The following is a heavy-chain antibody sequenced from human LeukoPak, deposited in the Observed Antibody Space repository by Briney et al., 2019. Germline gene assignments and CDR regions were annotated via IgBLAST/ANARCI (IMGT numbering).Heavy chain of an antibody. J-gene: IGHJ5*02. Sequence: SETLSLTCTVSGGSISSYYWSWIRQPPGKGLEWIGEINHSGSTNYNPSLKSRVTISVDTSKNQFSLKLSSVTAADTAVYYCARGPHYGILTGYHPIGWFDPWGQGTLVTVSS. CDR3: ARGPHYGILTGYHPIGWFDP. V-gene: IGHV4-34*01. D-gene: IGHD3-9*01. CDR2: INHSGST. CDR1: GGSISSYY.